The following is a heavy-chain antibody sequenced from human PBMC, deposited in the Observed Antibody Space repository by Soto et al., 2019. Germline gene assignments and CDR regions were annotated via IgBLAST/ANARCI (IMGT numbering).Heavy chain of an antibody. V-gene: IGHV3-30*18. Sequence: QVQLVESGGGVVQPGRSLRLSCAASGITFSSYGMHWVRQAPGKGLEWVALISYDGSKKYYADSVKGRLTISRDNLKXXLYLQMNSLRAEDTAVYCCEKDRWDYYDKRGWFDPWGQGTLVTVSS. CDR3: EKDRWDYYDKRGWFDP. CDR1: GITFSSYG. J-gene: IGHJ5*02. CDR2: ISYDGSKK. D-gene: IGHD3-22*01.